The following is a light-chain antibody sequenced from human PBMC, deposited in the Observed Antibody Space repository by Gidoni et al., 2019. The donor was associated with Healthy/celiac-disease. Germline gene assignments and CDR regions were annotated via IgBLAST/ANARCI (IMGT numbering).Light chain of an antibody. CDR1: SSTIGAGYD. J-gene: IGLJ3*02. CDR3: QSYDSSLSGSGV. Sequence: QSVLTQPPSVSVAPGQRVTISCTGSSSTIGAGYDVHWYQQLPGTAPKLLIYGNSNRPSGVPDRFSGSKSGTSASLAITGLQAEDEADYYCQSYDSSLSGSGVFGGGTKLTVL. CDR2: GNS. V-gene: IGLV1-40*01.